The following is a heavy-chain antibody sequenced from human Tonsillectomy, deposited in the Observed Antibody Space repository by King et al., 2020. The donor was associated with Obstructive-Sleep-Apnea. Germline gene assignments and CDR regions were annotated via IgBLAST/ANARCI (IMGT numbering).Heavy chain of an antibody. CDR2: ISFDGTGK. CDR3: ARGGRLIRGGNYFDY. Sequence: VQLVESGGGVVQPGRSLRLSCAASGFIFSTYAMHWVRQAPGKGLEWVAVISFDGTGKYYADSVKGRFSISIDNSKNTLFLQMTSLRAEDTAVYLCARGGRLIRGGNYFDYWGQGTLVTVSS. V-gene: IGHV3-30*04. J-gene: IGHJ4*02. CDR1: GFIFSTYA. D-gene: IGHD3-10*01.